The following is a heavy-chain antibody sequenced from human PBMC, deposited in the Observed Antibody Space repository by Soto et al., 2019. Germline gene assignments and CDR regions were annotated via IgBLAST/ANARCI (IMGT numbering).Heavy chain of an antibody. CDR3: ARDRGEAPAVYDL. Sequence: QVQLQESGPGLVKPSETLSLTCTVSGGSVSSGSYYWSWIRQPPGKGLEWIGYIYYSGSTNYNPSLNSRVTISVDTSKNQFSLKLSSVTAADTAVYYCARDRGEAPAVYDLWGQGTLVTVSS. CDR2: IYYSGST. J-gene: IGHJ5*02. V-gene: IGHV4-61*01. CDR1: GGSVSSGSYY. D-gene: IGHD2-2*01.